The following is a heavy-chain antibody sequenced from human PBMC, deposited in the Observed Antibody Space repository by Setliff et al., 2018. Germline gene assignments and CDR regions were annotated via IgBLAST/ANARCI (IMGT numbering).Heavy chain of an antibody. CDR3: ARGPDLTAVGNEYFYGLDV. Sequence: SETLSLTCTVSGDSITSGSDSWDWIRQPAGKGLQWIGRVYPTGSTNYDPDLRSRVTMSVDTSKNQFSLMLTSVTAADTAMYYCARGPDLTAVGNEYFYGLDVWGRGATVTVSS. CDR2: VYPTGST. J-gene: IGHJ6*02. D-gene: IGHD6-19*01. V-gene: IGHV4-61*02. CDR1: GDSITSGSDS.